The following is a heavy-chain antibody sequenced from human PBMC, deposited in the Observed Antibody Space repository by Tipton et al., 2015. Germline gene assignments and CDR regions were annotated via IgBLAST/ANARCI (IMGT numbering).Heavy chain of an antibody. D-gene: IGHD4-17*01. V-gene: IGHV3-23*01. CDR3: ARGRYHTVPFDC. J-gene: IGHJ4*02. CDR2: ITNSGGGT. CDR1: GFTFSSYA. Sequence: SLRLSCTASGFTFSSYAMSWVRQAPGKGLEWVSTITNSGGGTYYADSVKGRFTISRDNSKNTLSLQMSSLRAEDTAVYYCARGRYHTVPFDCWGQGTLVTVSS.